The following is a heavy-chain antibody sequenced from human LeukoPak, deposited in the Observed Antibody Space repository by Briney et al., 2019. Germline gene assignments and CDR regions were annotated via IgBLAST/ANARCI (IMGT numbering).Heavy chain of an antibody. CDR2: ICPDGTVT. V-gene: IGHV3-74*01. J-gene: IGHJ4*02. Sequence: GGSLRLSCAASGFTFSTYCMHWVRQAPGKGPMWVSRICPDGTVTNYADSVKARFIISRDNARNTVYLQMNSLRVKDTAVYYCVRDFRSADYWGQGTLVTVSS. CDR1: GFTFSTYC. CDR3: VRDFRSADY.